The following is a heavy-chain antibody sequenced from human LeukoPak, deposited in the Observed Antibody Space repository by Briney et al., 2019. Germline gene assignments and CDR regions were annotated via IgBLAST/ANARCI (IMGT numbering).Heavy chain of an antibody. Sequence: PETLSLTCTVSGGSISSSSYYWGWIRQPPGKGLEWIGSIYYGGSTYYNPSLKSRVTISVDTSKNQFSLKLSSVTAADTAVYYCARIAVAGTWCDYWGQGTLVTVSS. D-gene: IGHD6-19*01. CDR1: GGSISSSSYY. CDR2: IYYGGST. CDR3: ARIAVAGTWCDY. J-gene: IGHJ4*02. V-gene: IGHV4-39*01.